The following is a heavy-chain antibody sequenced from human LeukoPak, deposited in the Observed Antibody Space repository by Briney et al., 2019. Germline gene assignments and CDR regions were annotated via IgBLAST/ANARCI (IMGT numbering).Heavy chain of an antibody. CDR1: GFTFSSYA. Sequence: GGSLRLSCAASGFTFSSYAMSWVRQAPGKGLEWVSAISGSGGGTYYADSVKGRFTISRDNSKNTLYLQMNSLRAEDTAVYYCAKILRYFDWPALDYWGQGTLVTVSS. CDR2: ISGSGGGT. CDR3: AKILRYFDWPALDY. V-gene: IGHV3-23*01. J-gene: IGHJ4*02. D-gene: IGHD3-9*01.